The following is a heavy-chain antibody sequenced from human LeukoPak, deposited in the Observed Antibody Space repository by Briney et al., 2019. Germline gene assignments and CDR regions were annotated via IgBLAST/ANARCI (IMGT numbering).Heavy chain of an antibody. J-gene: IGHJ5*02. CDR1: GYTFTSYG. V-gene: IGHV1-18*01. CDR3: ARGPHIVVVTAINTNWFDP. Sequence: GASVKVSCKASGYTFTSYGISWVRQAPGQGLEWMGWISAYNGNTNYAQKLQGRVTMTTDTSTSTAYMELSSLRSEDTAVYYCARGPHIVVVTAINTNWFDPWGQGTLVTVSS. D-gene: IGHD2-21*02. CDR2: ISAYNGNT.